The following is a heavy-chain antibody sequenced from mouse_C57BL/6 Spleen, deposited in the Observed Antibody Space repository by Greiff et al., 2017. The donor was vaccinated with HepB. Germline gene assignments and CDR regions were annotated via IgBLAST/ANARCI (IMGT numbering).Heavy chain of an antibody. Sequence: DVKLQESGPGLVKPSQSLSLTCSVTGYSITSGYYWNWIRQFPGNKLEWMGYISYDGSNNYNPSLKNRISITRDTSKNQFFLKLNSVTTEDTATYYCASDLSYGDWFAYWGQGTLVTVSA. J-gene: IGHJ3*01. CDR2: ISYDGSN. CDR1: GYSITSGYY. CDR3: ASDLSYGDWFAY. V-gene: IGHV3-6*01. D-gene: IGHD1-1*01.